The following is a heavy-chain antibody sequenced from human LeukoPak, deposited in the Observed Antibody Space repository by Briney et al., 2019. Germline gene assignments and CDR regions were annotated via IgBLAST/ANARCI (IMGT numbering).Heavy chain of an antibody. CDR1: GYSFTSYW. V-gene: IGHV5-51*01. Sequence: GESLKISCKGSGYSFTSYWIGWVRQMPGKVLEWMGIIYPGDSDTRYSPSFQGQVTISAAKSISTAYLQWSSLKASDTAMYYCARPTYYYDSSGYYTHRVIDYWGQGTLVTVSS. D-gene: IGHD3-22*01. CDR2: IYPGDSDT. J-gene: IGHJ4*02. CDR3: ARPTYYYDSSGYYTHRVIDY.